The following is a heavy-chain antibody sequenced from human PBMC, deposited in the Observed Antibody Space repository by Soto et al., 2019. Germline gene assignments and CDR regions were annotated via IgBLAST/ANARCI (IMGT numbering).Heavy chain of an antibody. CDR2: ISGSGSST. V-gene: IGHV3-23*01. D-gene: IGHD7-27*01. CDR3: AKAWGIDY. Sequence: EVQLLESGGGLVEPGGSRRVSCAASGFTFSSYTMSWVRQAPGKGLEWVSTISGSGSSTYSADSVKGRFTISRDNSKNTLYLQMNSLRVEDTAIYYCAKAWGIDYWGQGTLVTVSS. CDR1: GFTFSSYT. J-gene: IGHJ4*02.